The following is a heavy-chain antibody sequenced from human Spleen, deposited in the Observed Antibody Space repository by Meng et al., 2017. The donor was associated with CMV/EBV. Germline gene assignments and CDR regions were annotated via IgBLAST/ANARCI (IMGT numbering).Heavy chain of an antibody. D-gene: IGHD3-3*01. J-gene: IGHJ4*02. Sequence: GESLKISCAASRFTFSGYAMSWVRQAPGKGLEWVSTISGSGDNTYYADSVKGRFTISRDNSKNTLYLQMDSLRAEDTATYYCAKCGIYSDFWSNFGFWGQGTLVTVSS. CDR2: ISGSGDNT. CDR3: AKCGIYSDFWSNFGF. V-gene: IGHV3-23*01. CDR1: RFTFSGYA.